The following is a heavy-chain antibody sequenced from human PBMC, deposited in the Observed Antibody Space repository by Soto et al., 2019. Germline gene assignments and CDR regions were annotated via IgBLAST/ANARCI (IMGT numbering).Heavy chain of an antibody. J-gene: IGHJ4*02. CDR1: GGSFSGYY. CDR3: ASSGPYGDRLNAFSVY. V-gene: IGHV4-34*01. CDR2: INHSGST. Sequence: QVQLQQWGAGLLKPSETLSLTCAVYGGSFSGYYWSWIRQPPGKGLEWIGEINHSGSTNYNPALKCRVTISVDTSKNQFSLKMSSVTAAYTAVYYCASSGPYGDRLNAFSVYWGQGTLVTVSA. D-gene: IGHD4-17*01.